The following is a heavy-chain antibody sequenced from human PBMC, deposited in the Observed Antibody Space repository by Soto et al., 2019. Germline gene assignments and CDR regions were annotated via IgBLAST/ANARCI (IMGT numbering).Heavy chain of an antibody. CDR3: ARSTRTVTTFDY. CDR1: GGSISSGGYY. CDR2: IYYSGST. J-gene: IGHJ4*02. D-gene: IGHD4-17*01. Sequence: PSETLSLSCTVSGGSISSGGYYWSWIRQHPGKGLEWIGYIYYSGSTYYNPSLKSRVTISVDTSKNQFSLKLSSVTAADTAVYYCARSTRTVTTFDYWGPGTLVTVS. V-gene: IGHV4-31*03.